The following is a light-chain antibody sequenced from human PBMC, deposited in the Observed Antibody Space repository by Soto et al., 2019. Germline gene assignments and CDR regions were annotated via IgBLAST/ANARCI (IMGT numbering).Light chain of an antibody. CDR2: EVS. CDR3: SLYTSSSTYV. CDR1: SSDVGGYNY. J-gene: IGLJ1*01. Sequence: QSVLTQPASVSGSPGQSITISCTGTSSDVGGYNYVPWYQQHPGKAPKLMIYEVSNRPSGVSNRFSGSKSGNTASLTISGLQAEDEADYYCSLYTSSSTYVYTTWTQVTVL. V-gene: IGLV2-14*01.